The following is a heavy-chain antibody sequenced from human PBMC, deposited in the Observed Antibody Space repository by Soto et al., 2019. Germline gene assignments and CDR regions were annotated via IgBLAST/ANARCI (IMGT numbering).Heavy chain of an antibody. D-gene: IGHD3-10*01. V-gene: IGHV3-30-3*01. CDR3: ARARDSGSYYKSSDY. Sequence: GSLRLSCEVSGFTFSRFAMYWVRQAPGEGLECVAAISYDGDDKKYADSVKGRFTISRDNSKNTLFLQMNNLRVGDTAVYYCARARDSGSYYKSSDYWGQGTLVTVSS. CDR2: ISYDGDDK. CDR1: GFTFSRFA. J-gene: IGHJ4*02.